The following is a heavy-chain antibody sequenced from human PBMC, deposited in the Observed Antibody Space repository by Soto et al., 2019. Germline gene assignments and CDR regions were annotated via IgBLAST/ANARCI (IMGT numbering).Heavy chain of an antibody. CDR2: ISGSGGTT. D-gene: IGHD6-19*01. CDR1: GFTFSSYA. CDR3: AKVKPGIQQWLVYFDY. V-gene: IGHV3-23*01. Sequence: PGGSLRLSCAASGFTFSSYAMNWVRQAPGKGLEWVSAISGSGGTTNYADSVKGRFTISRDNSKDTLYLQMNSLRAEDTAEYYCAKVKPGIQQWLVYFDYWGQGTLVTVSS. J-gene: IGHJ4*02.